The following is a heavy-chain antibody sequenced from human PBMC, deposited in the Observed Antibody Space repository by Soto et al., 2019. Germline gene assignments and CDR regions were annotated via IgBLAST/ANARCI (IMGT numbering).Heavy chain of an antibody. CDR2: SRNKANSYST. D-gene: IGHD1-26*01. CDR3: ARFSGSYTRGLDY. J-gene: IGHJ4*02. CDR1: GFTFSDHY. V-gene: IGHV3-72*01. Sequence: ESGGGLVQPGGSLRLSCAASGFTFSDHYRDWVRQAPGKGLEWVGRSRNKANSYSTEYAASVKGRFTISRDESKNSLYLQMNSLKTEDTAVYYCARFSGSYTRGLDYWGQGTLVTVSS.